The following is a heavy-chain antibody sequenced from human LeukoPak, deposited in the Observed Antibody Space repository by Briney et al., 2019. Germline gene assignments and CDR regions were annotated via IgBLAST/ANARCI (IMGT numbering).Heavy chain of an antibody. Sequence: GGSLRLSCAASGFAFSSYSMNWVRQAPGKGLEWVSSISSSSSYIYYADSVKGRFTISRDNPKNSLYLQMNSLRAEDTAVYYCARDVSSGGAFDIWGQGTMVTVSS. J-gene: IGHJ3*02. D-gene: IGHD3-10*01. V-gene: IGHV3-21*01. CDR1: GFAFSSYS. CDR3: ARDVSSGGAFDI. CDR2: ISSSSSYI.